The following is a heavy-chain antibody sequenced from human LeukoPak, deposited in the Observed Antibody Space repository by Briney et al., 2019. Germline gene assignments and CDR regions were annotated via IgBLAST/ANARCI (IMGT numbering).Heavy chain of an antibody. D-gene: IGHD3-10*01. V-gene: IGHV3-23*01. CDR1: GVTFSSSA. CDR3: ATGTMVRGSNVDY. Sequence: GGSLRLSCAASGVTFSSSAMNWVRQPPGKRPQWVSTVRGIGGDTYYADSVKARFTISRDTSKNTLYLQMKSLRAEDTAAYYCATGTMVRGSNVDYWGQGTLVTVYS. CDR2: VRGIGGDT. J-gene: IGHJ4*02.